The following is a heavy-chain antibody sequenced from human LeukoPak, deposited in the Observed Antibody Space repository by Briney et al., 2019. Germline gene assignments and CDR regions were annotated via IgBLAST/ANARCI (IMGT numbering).Heavy chain of an antibody. Sequence: GGSLGLSCVISGFTFSMYGMHWVRQAPGKGLEWVSAISGSGGSTYYADSVKGRFTISRDKSKNTLCLQMNSLRAEDTAVYYCAKGDTTWELPHDYWGQGTLVTVSS. D-gene: IGHD1-26*01. CDR2: ISGSGGST. V-gene: IGHV3-23*01. CDR3: AKGDTTWELPHDY. CDR1: GFTFSMYG. J-gene: IGHJ4*02.